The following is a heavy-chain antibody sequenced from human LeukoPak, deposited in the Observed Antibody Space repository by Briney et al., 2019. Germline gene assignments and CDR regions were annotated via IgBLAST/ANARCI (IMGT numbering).Heavy chain of an antibody. Sequence: GSSVKVSCKASGGTFSSYAISWVRQAPGQGLEWMGGIIPIFGTANYAQKFQGRVTITTDESTSTAYMELSSLRSADKAVYYCARDLSSSVGFDYWGQGTLVTVSS. CDR1: GGTFSSYA. J-gene: IGHJ4*02. CDR3: ARDLSSSVGFDY. D-gene: IGHD6-6*01. CDR2: IIPIFGTA. V-gene: IGHV1-69*05.